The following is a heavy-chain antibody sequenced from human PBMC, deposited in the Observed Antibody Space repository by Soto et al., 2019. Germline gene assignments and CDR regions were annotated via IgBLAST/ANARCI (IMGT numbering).Heavy chain of an antibody. D-gene: IGHD3-10*01. V-gene: IGHV3-74*01. CDR3: TRDTFGPNDY. CDR1: GFTFSSYW. J-gene: IGHJ4*02. CDR2: INTDGSST. Sequence: GGSLRLSCSASGFTFSSYWMHWVRQAPGKGLVWVSRINTDGSSTSYADSVKGRFSISRDNAENTLYLQMNSLRVEDTAVYYCTRDTFGPNDYWGQGTLVTVS.